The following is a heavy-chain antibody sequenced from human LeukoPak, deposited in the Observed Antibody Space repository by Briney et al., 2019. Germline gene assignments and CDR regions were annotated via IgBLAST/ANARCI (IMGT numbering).Heavy chain of an antibody. CDR1: GFTFSSYW. D-gene: IGHD5-24*01. CDR3: ARDGLAAITFDY. Sequence: PGGSLRLSCVASGFTFSSYWMHWVRQAPGKGLVWVSHINSDGSSTTYADSVKGRFTISRDNAKNTLYLQMNSLRAEDTAVYYCARDGLAAITFDYWGQGILVTASS. V-gene: IGHV3-74*01. CDR2: INSDGSST. J-gene: IGHJ4*02.